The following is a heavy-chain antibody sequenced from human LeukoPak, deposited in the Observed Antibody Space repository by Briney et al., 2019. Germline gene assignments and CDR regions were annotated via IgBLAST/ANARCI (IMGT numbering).Heavy chain of an antibody. CDR3: ARCDGFNQKSFDY. CDR2: IYPGDSDT. J-gene: IGHJ4*02. D-gene: IGHD5-24*01. CDR1: GYSFASYW. Sequence: GESLKISCQGSGYSFASYWIAWVRQMPGKGLEWMGIIYPGDSDTRYSPSFQGQVTISADKSISTAYLQWSSLKASDTAIYYCARCDGFNQKSFDYWGQGTLVTVSS. V-gene: IGHV5-51*01.